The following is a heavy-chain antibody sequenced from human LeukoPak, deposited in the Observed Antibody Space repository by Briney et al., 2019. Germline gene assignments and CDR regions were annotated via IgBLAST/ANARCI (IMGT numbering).Heavy chain of an antibody. D-gene: IGHD2-21*02. J-gene: IGHJ1*01. CDR2: IYYSGST. V-gene: IGHV4-30-4*01. CDR3: ARGEASYCGGDCYSGYFQH. Sequence: SETLSLTCTVSGSSVGTTHSWSWIRQPPGKGLEWIGYIYYSGSTYYNPSLKSRVTISVDTSKNQFSLKLSSVTAADTAVYYCARGEASYCGGDCYSGYFQHWGQGTLVTVSS. CDR1: GSSVGTTHS.